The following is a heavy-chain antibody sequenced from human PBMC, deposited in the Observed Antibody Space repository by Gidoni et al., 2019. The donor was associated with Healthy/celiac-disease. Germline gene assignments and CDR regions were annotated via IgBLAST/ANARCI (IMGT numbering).Heavy chain of an antibody. Sequence: QVQLVQSGAEVKKPGSSVKVSCKASGGTFSSYAIRWVRQAPGQGLEWMGRIIPILGIANDAKKCQGRVTMTAAKSTSKAYMELSSLRSEDTDVYYCEREGGIVAAGQWEGGGPFEYWGQGTLVTVSS. CDR2: IIPILGIA. CDR1: GGTFSSYA. V-gene: IGHV1-69*04. D-gene: IGHD6-13*01. J-gene: IGHJ4*02. CDR3: EREGGIVAAGQWEGGGPFEY.